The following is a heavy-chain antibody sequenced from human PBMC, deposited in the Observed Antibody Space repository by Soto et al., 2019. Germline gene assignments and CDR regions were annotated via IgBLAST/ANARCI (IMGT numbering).Heavy chain of an antibody. CDR1: GYSFTSYW. J-gene: IGHJ4*02. CDR2: IYPGDSDT. V-gene: IGHV5-51*01. Sequence: GESLKISCKGSGYSFTSYWIGWVRQMPGKGLEWMGIIYPGDSDTRYSPSFQGQVTISADKSISTAYLQWSSLKASDTAMYYCERVGDYVWGSYRYTDYIDYWGQATLVTVST. CDR3: ERVGDYVWGSYRYTDYIDY. D-gene: IGHD3-16*02.